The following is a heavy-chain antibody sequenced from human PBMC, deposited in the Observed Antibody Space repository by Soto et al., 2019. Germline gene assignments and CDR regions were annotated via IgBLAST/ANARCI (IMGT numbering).Heavy chain of an antibody. V-gene: IGHV2-5*01. Sequence: QITVKESGPSLVKPTQTLTLTCTFSGFSLTTGGLGVAWLRQPPGMALEWLADIYWNTERNYRPSPSDRATITRDTSKTQVVLTLTNVTPVGTGPYSCSHIRVPSRMWFAPWGQGILVTVSS. CDR3: SHIRVPSRMWFAP. CDR1: GFSLTTGGLG. J-gene: IGHJ5*02. D-gene: IGHD2-15*01. CDR2: IYWNTER.